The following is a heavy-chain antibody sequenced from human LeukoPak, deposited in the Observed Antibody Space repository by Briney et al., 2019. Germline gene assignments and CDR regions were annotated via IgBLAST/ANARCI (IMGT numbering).Heavy chain of an antibody. Sequence: GGSLRLSCSTSGFTFSNHFMHWVRQAPGKGLEYVSSIGPNGASTLYADSVKGRFTISRDNSKNALYLQLTSLRLEDTALYYCVKDLTGTWSFDYWGQGTLVTVAS. J-gene: IGHJ4*02. CDR2: IGPNGAST. V-gene: IGHV3-64D*06. CDR1: GFTFSNHF. D-gene: IGHD3-9*01. CDR3: VKDLTGTWSFDY.